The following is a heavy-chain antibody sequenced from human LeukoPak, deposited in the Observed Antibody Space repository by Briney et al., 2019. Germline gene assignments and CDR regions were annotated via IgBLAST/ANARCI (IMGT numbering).Heavy chain of an antibody. CDR3: ARVRSLYYFDY. J-gene: IGHJ4*02. Sequence: PGGSLRLSCAASGFTVSSNYMSWVRQAPGKGLEWVSVIYSGGGTSYADSVKGRFTVSRDNSMNTLYLQMNSLRTEDTAVYYCARVRSLYYFDYWGQGTLVTVSS. CDR1: GFTVSSNY. CDR2: IYSGGGT. V-gene: IGHV3-66*01.